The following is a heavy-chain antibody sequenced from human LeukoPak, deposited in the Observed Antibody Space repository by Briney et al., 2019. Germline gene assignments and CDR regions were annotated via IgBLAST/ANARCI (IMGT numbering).Heavy chain of an antibody. Sequence: RGSLRLSCAASGFTFSSYTMNWVRQAPGKGLEWVASISSISSYIYYADSVKGRFTISRDNAKNSLYLQMNSLRAEDTAVYYCARDLSAAGSPDYWGQGTLVTVSS. CDR2: ISSISSYI. CDR3: ARDLSAAGSPDY. CDR1: GFTFSSYT. D-gene: IGHD6-13*01. J-gene: IGHJ4*02. V-gene: IGHV3-21*01.